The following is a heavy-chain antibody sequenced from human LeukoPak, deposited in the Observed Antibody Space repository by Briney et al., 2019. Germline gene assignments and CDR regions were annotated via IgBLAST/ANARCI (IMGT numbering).Heavy chain of an antibody. CDR2: IYYSGCT. Sequence: PSETLSLTCTVSGGSISSGGYYWSWIRQHPGKGLEWIGYIYYSGCTYYNPSLKSRVTISVDTSKNQFSLKLSSVTAADTAVYYCARVSGADRGETLFDYWGQGTLVTVSS. CDR1: GGSISSGGYY. CDR3: ARVSGADRGETLFDY. D-gene: IGHD3-10*01. J-gene: IGHJ4*02. V-gene: IGHV4-31*03.